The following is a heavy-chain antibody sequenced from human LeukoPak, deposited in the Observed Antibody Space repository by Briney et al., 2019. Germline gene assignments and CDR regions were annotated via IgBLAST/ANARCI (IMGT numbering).Heavy chain of an antibody. V-gene: IGHV1-18*01. Sequence: ASVKVSCKASGYTFTSYGISWVRQAPGQGLEWMGWISAYNGKTNYAQKFQGRVTMTTDTSTSTVYMELRSLRPDDTAVYYCARDWDCSSTSCRNCFDPWGQGTLVTVSS. CDR1: GYTFTSYG. D-gene: IGHD2-2*01. CDR2: ISAYNGKT. CDR3: ARDWDCSSTSCRNCFDP. J-gene: IGHJ5*02.